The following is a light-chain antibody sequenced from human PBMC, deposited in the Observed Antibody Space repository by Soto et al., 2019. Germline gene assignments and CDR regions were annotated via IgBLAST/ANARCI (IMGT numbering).Light chain of an antibody. Sequence: EIGVTQSPATLPVSVGERVTISCRASQSVSSSCLAWYQQKPGPAPRLLIYGASSRATGIPDRFSGSGSGTDFTLTISSLEPEDFAVYYCQQYGSSPEAFGQGTKVDIK. V-gene: IGKV3-20*01. J-gene: IGKJ1*01. CDR2: GAS. CDR1: QSVSSSC. CDR3: QQYGSSPEA.